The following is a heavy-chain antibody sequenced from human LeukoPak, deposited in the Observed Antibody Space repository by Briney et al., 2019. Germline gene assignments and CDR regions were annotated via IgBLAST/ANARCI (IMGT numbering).Heavy chain of an antibody. CDR3: ARSGYSSGWYGNY. V-gene: IGHV3-48*01. Sequence: GGSLRLSCAASGFTFSSYSMNWVRQAPGKGPEWVSYISSSSSTIYYADSVKGRFTISRDNAKNSLYLQMNSLRAEDTAVYYCARSGYSSGWYGNYWGQGTLVTVSS. CDR2: ISSSSSTI. CDR1: GFTFSSYS. J-gene: IGHJ4*02. D-gene: IGHD6-19*01.